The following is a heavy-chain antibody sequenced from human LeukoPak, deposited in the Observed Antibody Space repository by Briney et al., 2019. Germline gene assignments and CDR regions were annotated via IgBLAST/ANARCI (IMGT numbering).Heavy chain of an antibody. J-gene: IGHJ3*02. D-gene: IGHD3-10*01. Sequence: PSETLSLTCTVSGGSISSYYCSWIRQAPGKELEWIGYIYYRGSTNYNPSLKSRVTISSDTSKNQFSLKLTSVTAADTAVYYCARVGDTYYYGSGSYIDVFDIWGQGTMVTVSS. CDR1: GGSISSYY. CDR3: ARVGDTYYYGSGSYIDVFDI. V-gene: IGHV4-59*01. CDR2: IYYRGST.